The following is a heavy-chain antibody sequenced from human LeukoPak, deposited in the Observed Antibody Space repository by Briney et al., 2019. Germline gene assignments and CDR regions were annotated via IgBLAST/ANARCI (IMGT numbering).Heavy chain of an antibody. CDR1: GFTFSNAW. J-gene: IGHJ4*02. V-gene: IGHV3-15*01. CDR3: VTGGYYLDY. CDR2: IKSKSDGGAT. Sequence: PGGSLRLSCAASGFTFSNAWMSWVRQAPGKGLEWVGRIKSKSDGGATDYAAPVEGRFTISRDDSKNTVHLQMNSLETDDTAWDFCVTGGYYLDYWGQGTLVTVSS.